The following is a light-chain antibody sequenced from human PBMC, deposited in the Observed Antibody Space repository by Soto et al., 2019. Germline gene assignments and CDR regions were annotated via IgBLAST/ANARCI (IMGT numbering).Light chain of an antibody. CDR1: SSNIAKHF. J-gene: IGLJ2*01. Sequence: QSVLTQPPSVSAAPGETVTISCSGSSSNIAKHFVSWYLQFPRTAPKLLIYDDNKRPSGIPDRFSGSKSGTSATLAITGLQTGDEAEYYCGTWDSSLSVVLFGGGTQLTVL. V-gene: IGLV1-51*01. CDR2: DDN. CDR3: GTWDSSLSVVL.